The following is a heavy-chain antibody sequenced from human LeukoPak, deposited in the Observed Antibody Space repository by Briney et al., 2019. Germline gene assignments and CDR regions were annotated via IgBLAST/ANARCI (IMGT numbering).Heavy chain of an antibody. D-gene: IGHD3-10*01. J-gene: IGHJ4*02. CDR1: GFTFSSYS. V-gene: IGHV3-21*01. Sequence: GGSLRLSCAASGFTFSSYSMNWVRQAPGKGLEWVSSISSSSSYIYYADSVKGRFTISRDNAKNSLYLQMNSLRAEDTAVYYCARDSSGSSSGVDYFDYWGQGTLVTVSS. CDR3: ARDSSGSSSGVDYFDY. CDR2: ISSSSSYI.